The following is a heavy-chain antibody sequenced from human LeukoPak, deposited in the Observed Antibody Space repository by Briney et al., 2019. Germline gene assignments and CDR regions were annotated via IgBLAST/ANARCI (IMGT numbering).Heavy chain of an antibody. D-gene: IGHD3-3*01. CDR1: GFTFSSYA. Sequence: GSLRLSCAASGFTFSSYAMHWVRQAPGKGLEWVAVISYDGSNKYYADSVKGRFTISRDNSKNTLYLQMNSLRAEDTAVYYCARDHNEERVLRFLEWLLSYYYGMDVWGQGTTVTVSS. J-gene: IGHJ6*02. CDR2: ISYDGSNK. V-gene: IGHV3-30-3*01. CDR3: ARDHNEERVLRFLEWLLSYYYGMDV.